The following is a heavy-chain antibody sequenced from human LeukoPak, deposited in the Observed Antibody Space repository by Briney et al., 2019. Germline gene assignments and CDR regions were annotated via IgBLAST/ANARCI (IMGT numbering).Heavy chain of an antibody. J-gene: IGHJ4*02. CDR2: IYHSGRT. CDR1: GGSFSDYY. CDR3: ARYYYDSSGYYYFDY. V-gene: IGHV4-34*01. Sequence: SETLSLTCAVYGGSFSDYYWSWIRQPPGKGLEWIGEIYHSGRTNYNPSLKSRVTISIDTPKNQFSLKLNSVTAADTAVYYCARYYYDSSGYYYFDYWGQGTLVTVSS. D-gene: IGHD3-22*01.